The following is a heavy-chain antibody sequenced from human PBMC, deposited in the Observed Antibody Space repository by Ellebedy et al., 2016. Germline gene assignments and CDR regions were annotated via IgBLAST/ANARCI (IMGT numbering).Heavy chain of an antibody. V-gene: IGHV1-8*01. CDR1: GYTSSNYD. CDR2: MNPISGNT. J-gene: IGHJ3*02. CDR3: ARAPGGEVPDFDAFHI. D-gene: IGHD3-16*01. Sequence: ASVKVSCKASGYTSSNYDINWVRQATGQGLEWMGWMNPISGNTGFAQRFQGRVTMTRDTSKSTAYMELSSLRSEDTAVYYCARAPGGEVPDFDAFHIWGQGTMVTVSS.